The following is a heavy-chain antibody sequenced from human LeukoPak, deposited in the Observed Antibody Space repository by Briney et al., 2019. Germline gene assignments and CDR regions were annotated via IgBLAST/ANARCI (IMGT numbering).Heavy chain of an antibody. CDR3: SGGDFENFDY. D-gene: IGHD4-17*01. J-gene: IGHJ4*02. CDR1: GYTFTGYN. V-gene: IGHV1-2*02. Sequence: GASVKVSCRASGYTFTGYNMHWVRQAPGLGLEWMGWINPNSGGTNYAQKFQGRVTMTRDTSISTAYMELSRLRSDDTAVYYCSGGDFENFDYWGQGTLVTVSS. CDR2: INPNSGGT.